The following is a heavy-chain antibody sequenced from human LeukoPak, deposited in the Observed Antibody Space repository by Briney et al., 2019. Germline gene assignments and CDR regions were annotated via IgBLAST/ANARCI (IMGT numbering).Heavy chain of an antibody. CDR3: ARGRCGGDCYSDYYYYGMDV. V-gene: IGHV1-18*01. Sequence: GASVKVSCKASGYTFTSYGISWVRQAPGQGLEWMGWISAYNGNTNYAQKLQGRVTMTTDTSTSTAYMELRSLRSDDTAVYYCARGRCGGDCYSDYYYYGMDVWGQGTTVTVSS. D-gene: IGHD2-21*02. J-gene: IGHJ6*02. CDR2: ISAYNGNT. CDR1: GYTFTSYG.